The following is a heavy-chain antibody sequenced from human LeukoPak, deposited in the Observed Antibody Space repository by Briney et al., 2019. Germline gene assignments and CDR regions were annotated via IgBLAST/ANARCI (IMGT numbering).Heavy chain of an antibody. CDR3: AGAQLLWVRGYYFDY. J-gene: IGHJ4*02. V-gene: IGHV1-69*13. CDR2: IIPIFGTA. CDR1: GGTFSSYA. D-gene: IGHD2-2*01. Sequence: SVNVSCKASGGTFSSYAISWVRQAPGQGLEWMGGIIPIFGTANYAQKFQGRVTITADESTSTAYMELSSLRSEDTAVYYCAGAQLLWVRGYYFDYWGQGTLVTVSS.